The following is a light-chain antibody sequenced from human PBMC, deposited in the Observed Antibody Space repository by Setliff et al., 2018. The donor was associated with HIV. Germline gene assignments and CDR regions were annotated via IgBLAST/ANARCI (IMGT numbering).Light chain of an antibody. CDR1: NIGRKS. CDR2: DDS. V-gene: IGLV3-21*03. Sequence: SYELTQPPSVSVAPGKTATIPCGGNNIGRKSVHWYQQRPGQAPVLIVFDDSDRPSGIPERFSGSNSGNTATLTIGRVEAGDEADYYCQVWDSSSDLMVFGGGTKVTVL. CDR3: QVWDSSSDLMV. J-gene: IGLJ2*01.